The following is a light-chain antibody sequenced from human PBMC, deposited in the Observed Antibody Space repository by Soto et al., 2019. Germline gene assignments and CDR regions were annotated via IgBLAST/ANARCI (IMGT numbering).Light chain of an antibody. V-gene: IGLV2-14*03. J-gene: IGLJ2*01. CDR1: SSDVGGYNY. CDR2: DVS. Sequence: QSALTQPASVSGSPGQSITISCTGTSSDVGGYNYVSWYQQHPDKAPQLMIFDVSNRPSGISDRFSGSKSGNTASLTISGLQAEDEADYYCSSYTSTNTLVFGGVTKVTVL. CDR3: SSYTSTNTLV.